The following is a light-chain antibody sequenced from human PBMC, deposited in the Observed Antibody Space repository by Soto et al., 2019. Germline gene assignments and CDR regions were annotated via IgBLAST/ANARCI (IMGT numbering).Light chain of an antibody. CDR2: GSS. Sequence: EVVLTQSPGTLSLSPGERATLSCRASQSVSNNYLAWYQQKPGQSPKLLIFGSSDRATGIPDRFSGSGSGTDFTLTISSLEPEDFEVYYCQQYGSSPPYNFGQGTKLEVK. J-gene: IGKJ2*01. CDR1: QSVSNNY. V-gene: IGKV3-20*01. CDR3: QQYGSSPPYN.